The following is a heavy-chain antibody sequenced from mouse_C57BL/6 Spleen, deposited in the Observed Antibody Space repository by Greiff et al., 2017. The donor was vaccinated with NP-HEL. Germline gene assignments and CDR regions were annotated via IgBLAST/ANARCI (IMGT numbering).Heavy chain of an antibody. D-gene: IGHD1-1*01. J-gene: IGHJ2*01. Sequence: QVQLQQPGAELVMPGASVKLSCKASGYTFTSYWMHWVKQRPGQGLEWIGEIDPSDSYTNYNQQFKGKSTLTVDKSSSTAYMQLSSLTSEDSAVYYCARGPRYGSPYFDYWGQGTTLTVSS. CDR1: GYTFTSYW. CDR2: IDPSDSYT. CDR3: ARGPRYGSPYFDY. V-gene: IGHV1-69*01.